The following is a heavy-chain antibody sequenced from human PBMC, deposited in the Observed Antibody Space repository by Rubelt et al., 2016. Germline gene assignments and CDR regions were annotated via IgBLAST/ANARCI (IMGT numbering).Heavy chain of an antibody. V-gene: IGHV3-23*01. J-gene: IGHJ6*02. D-gene: IGHD3-10*01. CDR3: ARDRGFGHYYYGMDV. Sequence: SWVRQAPGKGLEWVSAISGSGGSTYYADSVKGRFTISRDNSKNTLSLQMNSLRAEDTAVYYCARDRGFGHYYYGMDVWGQGTTVTVSS. CDR2: ISGSGGST.